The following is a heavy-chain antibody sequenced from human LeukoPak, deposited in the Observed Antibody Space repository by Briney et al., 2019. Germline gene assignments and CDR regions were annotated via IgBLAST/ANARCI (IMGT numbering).Heavy chain of an antibody. CDR2: IRWDGGST. J-gene: IGHJ6*03. CDR3: AKDFSADWLQFSHMDG. V-gene: IGHV3-43*01. Sequence: GGSLRLSCAASGFTFDDYTMHWVRQAPGKGLEWVSLIRWDGGSTYYADSVKGRFTISRDNSKNSLYLQMDSLRTEDAALYFCAKDFSADWLQFSHMDGWSKGTTVTVSS. CDR1: GFTFDDYT. D-gene: IGHD3-9*01.